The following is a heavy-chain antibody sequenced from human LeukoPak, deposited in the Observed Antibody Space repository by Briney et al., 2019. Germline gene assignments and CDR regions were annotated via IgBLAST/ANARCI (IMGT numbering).Heavy chain of an antibody. CDR1: GFTFSSHG. V-gene: IGHV3-30*03. J-gene: IGHJ4*02. CDR3: ARDRAWNYFDY. Sequence: GGSLRLSCAPSGFTFSSHGMHWVRQAPGKGLEWVAIISNDGSRKYYAHSVEGRFTISRDNSKNTLYLQMDSLRAEDTAVYYCARDRAWNYFDYWGQGTLVTVSS. D-gene: IGHD3-3*01. CDR2: ISNDGSRK.